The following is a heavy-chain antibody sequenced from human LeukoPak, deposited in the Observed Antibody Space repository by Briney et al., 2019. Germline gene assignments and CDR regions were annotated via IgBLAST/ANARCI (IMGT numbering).Heavy chain of an antibody. CDR1: GDSISSSDHY. CDR3: AKGYYYSFDY. J-gene: IGHJ4*02. Sequence: SETLSLTCTLSGDSISSSDHYWVWIRQSPGKGLEWIGSVSQSGNTYYKSSLKSRVTVSIDTSKNEFSLILTSVTAADTAVYYCAKGYYYSFDYWGQGTLVTVSS. D-gene: IGHD2-8*01. V-gene: IGHV4-39*01. CDR2: VSQSGNT.